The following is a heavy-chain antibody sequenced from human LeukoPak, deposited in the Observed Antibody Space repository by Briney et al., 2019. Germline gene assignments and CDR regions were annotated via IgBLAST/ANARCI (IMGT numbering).Heavy chain of an antibody. CDR1: GYSFTSYW. CDR2: IYPGDSDT. Sequence: GESLEISCTGSGYSFTSYWIGWVRQMPGKGLEWMGLIYPGDSDTRYSPSFQGQVTISADKSISTAYLQWSSLKASDTAMYYCARDYGDYVGAFDIWGQGTVVTVSS. D-gene: IGHD4-17*01. V-gene: IGHV5-51*01. CDR3: ARDYGDYVGAFDI. J-gene: IGHJ3*02.